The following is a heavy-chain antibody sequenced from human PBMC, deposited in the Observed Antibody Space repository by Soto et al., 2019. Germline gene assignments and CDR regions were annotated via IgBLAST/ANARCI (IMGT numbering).Heavy chain of an antibody. J-gene: IGHJ5*02. V-gene: IGHV1-69*05. D-gene: IGHD3-3*01. CDR1: GGTFSSYA. CDR2: IIPIFGTA. CDR3: ARGFPLWFDP. Sequence: ASVKVSCKASGGTFSSYAISWVRQAPGQGLEWMGGIIPIFGTANYAQKFQGRVTITRDTSASTAYMELSNLRSEDTAVYYCARGFPLWFDPWGQGTLVTVSS.